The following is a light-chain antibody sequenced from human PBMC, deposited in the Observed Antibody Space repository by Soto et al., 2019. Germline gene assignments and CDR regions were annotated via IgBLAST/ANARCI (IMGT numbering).Light chain of an antibody. Sequence: QSVLTQPASVSGSPGQSITISCTGTSSDVGGYNYVSWYQQHPGKAPKLMIYDVSNRPSGASNRFSGSKSGNTASLTISGLQAEDEAGYYCSSYTSSSTYVFGTGTKVTVL. CDR3: SSYTSSSTYV. CDR2: DVS. J-gene: IGLJ1*01. CDR1: SSDVGGYNY. V-gene: IGLV2-14*01.